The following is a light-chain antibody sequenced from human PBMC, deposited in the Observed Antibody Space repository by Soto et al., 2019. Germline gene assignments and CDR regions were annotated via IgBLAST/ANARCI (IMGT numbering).Light chain of an antibody. J-gene: IGKJ1*01. CDR1: QNIYTW. CDR3: QQSYSTPWT. V-gene: IGKV1-5*03. Sequence: DYQVTQSPSTLSASVGDRVTITCRASQNIYTWLAWYQQKPGIAPKLLIHKASTLESGVPSRFSGSGYGTEFTLTISGLQPEDFATYYCQQSYSTPWTFGQGTKVDIK. CDR2: KAS.